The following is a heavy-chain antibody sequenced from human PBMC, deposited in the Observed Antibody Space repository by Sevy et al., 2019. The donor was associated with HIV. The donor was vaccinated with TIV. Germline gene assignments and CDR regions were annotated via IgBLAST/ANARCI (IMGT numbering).Heavy chain of an antibody. CDR2: LYHSGTT. CDR1: GYSMTSGYF. V-gene: IGHV4-38-2*01. CDR3: ARVDSSGWSDY. D-gene: IGHD6-13*01. J-gene: IGHJ4*01. Sequence: SETLSLTCAVSGYSMTSGYFWGWIRQSPGKGLEWIGSLYHSGTTYYSPSLKSRVTLSVDTSKNQFSLKVRSVTAADTAVYYCARVDSSGWSDYRGHGTLVTVSS.